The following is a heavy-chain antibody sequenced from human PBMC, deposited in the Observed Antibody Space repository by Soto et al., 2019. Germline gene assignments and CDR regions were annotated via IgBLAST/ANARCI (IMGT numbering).Heavy chain of an antibody. CDR1: GFSFSNFA. D-gene: IGHD6-19*01. CDR2: ISGSAGRT. J-gene: IGHJ4*02. CDR3: VKDTQWLPRGNFDY. Sequence: GGSLRLSCAASGFSFSNFAMNWVRQAPGKGLEWVSSISGSAGRTHYADSVKGRFTVSRDDSKSTVYLQLSSLRADDTAMYYCVKDTQWLPRGNFDYWGQGTLVTVSS. V-gene: IGHV3-23*01.